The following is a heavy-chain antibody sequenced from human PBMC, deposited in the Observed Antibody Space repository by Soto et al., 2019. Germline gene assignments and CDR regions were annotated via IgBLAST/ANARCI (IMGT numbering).Heavy chain of an antibody. J-gene: IGHJ4*02. CDR3: AIRYSYGSGGFDY. D-gene: IGHD5-18*01. Sequence: QVQLQESGPGLVKPSETLSLTCTVSGGSVSSGSYYWSWIRQPPGKGLEWIGYIYYSGSTNYNPSLKSRITISVDPSKHQFPLKLRSVTAAATAVYYCAIRYSYGSGGFDYWGQGTLVTVSS. CDR1: GGSVSSGSYY. V-gene: IGHV4-61*01. CDR2: IYYSGST.